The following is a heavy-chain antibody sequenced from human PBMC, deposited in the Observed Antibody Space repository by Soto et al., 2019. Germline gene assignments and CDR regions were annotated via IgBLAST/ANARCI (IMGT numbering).Heavy chain of an antibody. D-gene: IGHD2-15*01. CDR1: GFTVSTKY. Sequence: EVQLVESGGGLVQPGGSLRLSCAASGFTVSTKYMSWVRQAPGKGLEWVSAISGSGGSTYYADSVKGRFTISRDNSKNTLYLQMNSLRAEDTAVYYCAKDPSVVTPSGDYWGQGTLVTVSS. J-gene: IGHJ4*02. CDR2: ISGSGGST. CDR3: AKDPSVVTPSGDY. V-gene: IGHV3-23*04.